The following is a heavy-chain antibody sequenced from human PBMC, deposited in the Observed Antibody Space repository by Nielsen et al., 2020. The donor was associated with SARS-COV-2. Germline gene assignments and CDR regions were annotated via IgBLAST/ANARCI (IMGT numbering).Heavy chain of an antibody. V-gene: IGHV3-11*03. CDR1: GFTFSDSF. Sequence: GESLKISCTASGFTFSDSFMSWIRQAPGKGLEWVSYISGSGSYTNYADSLKGRFTTSRDNAKNSLYLQMDSLRAEDTAFYYCARSGHCNGGICYFTEYFQDWGQGTLVTVSS. CDR3: ARSGHCNGGICYFTEYFQD. D-gene: IGHD2-8*02. J-gene: IGHJ1*01. CDR2: ISGSGSYT.